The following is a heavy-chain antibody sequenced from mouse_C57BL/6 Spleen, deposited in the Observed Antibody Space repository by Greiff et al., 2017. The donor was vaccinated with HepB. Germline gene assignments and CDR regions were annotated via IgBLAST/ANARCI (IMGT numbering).Heavy chain of an antibody. CDR1: GYTFTSYW. D-gene: IGHD1-1*01. CDR3: ASSSYEGYYFDY. J-gene: IGHJ2*01. Sequence: QVQLQQPGTELVKPGASVKLSCKASGYTFTSYWMHWVKQRPGQGLEWIGNINPSNGGTNYNEKFKSKATLTVDKSSSTAYMQLSSLTSEDSAVYYGASSSYEGYYFDYWGQGTTLTVSS. CDR2: INPSNGGT. V-gene: IGHV1-53*01.